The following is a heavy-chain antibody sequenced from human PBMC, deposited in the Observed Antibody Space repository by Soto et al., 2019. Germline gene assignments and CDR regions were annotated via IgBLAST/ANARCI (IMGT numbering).Heavy chain of an antibody. V-gene: IGHV4-34*01. J-gene: IGHJ6*03. Sequence: SEPMPLTCTVYDGTFSDYYWSWIRQPPGKGLEWIGEINHSGSTNYNPSLKSRVTISVDTSKNQFSLKLSSVTAADTAVYYCARGHSSSWKRYYYYMDVWGKGTTVTVSS. CDR3: ARGHSSSWKRYYYYMDV. CDR2: INHSGST. D-gene: IGHD6-13*01. CDR1: DGTFSDYY.